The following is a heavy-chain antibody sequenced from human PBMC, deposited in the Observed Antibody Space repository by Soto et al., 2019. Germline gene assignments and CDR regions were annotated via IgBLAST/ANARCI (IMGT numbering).Heavy chain of an antibody. Sequence: VKVSCKASGGTFSSYAISWVRQAPGQGLEWMGGIIPFFDTANYAQKFQGRVTISADESTSTVYMELNSLRSGDTAVYYCASGLYSDSTGYYPAEYLQHWGPGTQVTVSS. V-gene: IGHV1-69*13. CDR3: ASGLYSDSTGYYPAEYLQH. CDR2: IIPFFDTA. D-gene: IGHD3-22*01. J-gene: IGHJ1*01. CDR1: GGTFSSYA.